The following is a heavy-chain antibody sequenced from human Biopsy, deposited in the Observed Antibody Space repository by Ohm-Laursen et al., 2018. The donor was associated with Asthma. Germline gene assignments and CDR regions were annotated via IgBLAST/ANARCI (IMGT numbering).Heavy chain of an antibody. J-gene: IGHJ4*02. V-gene: IGHV1-24*01. Sequence: SVNVSCKLSGYSLTDLSMHWVRQAAGHGLGWMGGHDHEEGGTVNARRFQGRVTMTEDTSTDTAYMELSSLSSDDTAVYYCASDFPKDYVRYNFQFWGQGTLVTVSS. CDR2: HDHEEGGT. D-gene: IGHD4-17*01. CDR3: ASDFPKDYVRYNFQF. CDR1: GYSLTDLS.